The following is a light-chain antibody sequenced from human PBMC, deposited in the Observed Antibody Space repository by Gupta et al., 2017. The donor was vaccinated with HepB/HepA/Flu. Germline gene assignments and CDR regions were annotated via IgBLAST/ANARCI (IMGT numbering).Light chain of an antibody. CDR3: TAWDDSLKSRM. CDR2: SNS. V-gene: IGLV1-44*01. CDR1: SSNIGSNT. Sequence: SVLTQPPSASGAPGQKVTISCSGGSSNIGSNTVQWYQQFPGTAPKLLIYSNSQRPSGVPDRFSGSKSGTSASLAISGLQAEDEADYYCTAWDDSLKSRMFGGGTKLTVL. J-gene: IGLJ3*02.